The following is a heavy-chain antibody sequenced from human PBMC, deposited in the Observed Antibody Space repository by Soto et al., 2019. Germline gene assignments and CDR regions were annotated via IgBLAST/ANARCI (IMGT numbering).Heavy chain of an antibody. J-gene: IGHJ6*02. CDR2: IRPNGGST. Sequence: ASVKVSCKASGYTFTAYYIHWVRQAPGQEFEWMGWIRPNGGSTDFAREFQGRFTMTWDTSISTAYMDLSSLRSDDTAVYYCARGSVASAAEPTGMDVWGQGTTVTVS. CDR3: ARGSVASAAEPTGMDV. CDR1: GYTFTAYY. V-gene: IGHV1-2*02. D-gene: IGHD6-13*01.